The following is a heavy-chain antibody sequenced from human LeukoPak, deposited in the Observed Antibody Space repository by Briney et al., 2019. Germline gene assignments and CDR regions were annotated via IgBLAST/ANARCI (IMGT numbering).Heavy chain of an antibody. CDR3: AKSTGYSSGWFDY. J-gene: IGHJ4*02. V-gene: IGHV3-30*18. CDR2: ISYDGSNK. Sequence: GGSLRLSCAASGFTFSSYGMHWVRQAPGKGLEWVAVISYDGSNKYYADSVKGRFTISRDNSKNTGYLQMNSLRGDDTAVYYCAKSTGYSSGWFDYWGQGTLVTVSS. D-gene: IGHD6-19*01. CDR1: GFTFSSYG.